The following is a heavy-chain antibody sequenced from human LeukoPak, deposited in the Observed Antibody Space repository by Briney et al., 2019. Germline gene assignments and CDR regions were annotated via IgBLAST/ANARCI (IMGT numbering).Heavy chain of an antibody. J-gene: IGHJ3*02. CDR2: IYYSGST. Sequence: SETLSLTCAVYGGSFSGYYWSWIRQPPGKGLEWIGYIYYSGSTYYNSSLKSRVTISVDTSKNQFSLKLSSVTAADTAVYYCARGTNDYDFWSGYQWELDIWGQGTMVTVSS. D-gene: IGHD3-3*01. CDR1: GGSFSGYY. CDR3: ARGTNDYDFWSGYQWELDI. V-gene: IGHV4-30-4*08.